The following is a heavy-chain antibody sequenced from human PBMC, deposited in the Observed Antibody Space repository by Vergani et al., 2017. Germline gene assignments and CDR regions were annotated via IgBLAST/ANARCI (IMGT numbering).Heavy chain of an antibody. CDR3: ASTSYDFWSGYYVKGGGYWYFDL. J-gene: IGHJ2*01. D-gene: IGHD3-3*01. V-gene: IGHV1-69*01. CDR2: IIPIFGTA. Sequence: QVQLVQSGAEVKKPGASVKVSCKASGYTFTGYYMHWVRQAPGQGLEWMGGIIPIFGTANYAQKFQGRVTITADESTSTPYMELSSLGSEDTAVYYCASTSYDFWSGYYVKGGGYWYFDLWGRGTLVTVSS. CDR1: GYTFTGYY.